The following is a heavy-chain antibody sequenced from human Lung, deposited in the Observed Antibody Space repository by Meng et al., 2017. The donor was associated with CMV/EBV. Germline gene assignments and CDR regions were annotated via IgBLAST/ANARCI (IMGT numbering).Heavy chain of an antibody. CDR1: GFTFSSSA. J-gene: IGHJ6*02. CDR3: ARGIKEWSYFYYHAMDV. V-gene: IGHV3-30*04. Sequence: GGSLRLSCAASGFTFSSSAMHWVRQAPGKGLEWVAVVSYDGSHKYYADSVKGRFTISRDNSKNSLYLQMNSLRPEDTAVYYCARGIKEWSYFYYHAMDVWGQGXTVTVSS. CDR2: VSYDGSHK. D-gene: IGHD3-3*01.